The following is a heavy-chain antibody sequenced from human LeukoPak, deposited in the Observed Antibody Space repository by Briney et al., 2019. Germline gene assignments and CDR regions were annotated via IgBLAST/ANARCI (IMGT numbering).Heavy chain of an antibody. J-gene: IGHJ5*02. D-gene: IGHD3-3*01. CDR1: GDSINSGGYY. V-gene: IGHV4-31*03. Sequence: NPSQTLPLTCSVSGDSINSGGYYWSWIRQHPGKGLEWIGYIYYSGSTYYNPSLKSRVTISVDTSKNQFSLKLSSVTAADTAVYYCARVVRLEWLQFDPWGQGTLVTVSS. CDR3: ARVVRLEWLQFDP. CDR2: IYYSGST.